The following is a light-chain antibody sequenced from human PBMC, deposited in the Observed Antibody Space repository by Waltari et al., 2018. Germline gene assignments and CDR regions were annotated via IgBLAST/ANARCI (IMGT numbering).Light chain of an antibody. CDR2: DVS. J-gene: IGLJ3*02. CDR3: STCTSTWV. Sequence: VYQHHQRKAQAPLLMIYDVSTRPAGICNRVSDSKSADSASLTISGLQAEDEADYCCSTCTSTWVFGGGTKLTVL. V-gene: IGLV2-14*04.